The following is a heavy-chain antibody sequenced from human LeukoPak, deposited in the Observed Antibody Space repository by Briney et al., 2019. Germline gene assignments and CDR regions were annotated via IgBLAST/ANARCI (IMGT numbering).Heavy chain of an antibody. J-gene: IGHJ4*02. CDR2: IYYSGST. CDR1: VGSISSGDYY. V-gene: IGHV4-30-4*08. Sequence: ASETLSLTCTVSVGSISSGDYYWSWIRQPPGKGLEWIGYIYYSGSTYYNPSLKSRVTISVDTSKNQFSLKLSSVTAADTAVYYCARVPFGVVIYFDYWGQGTLVTVSS. D-gene: IGHD3-3*01. CDR3: ARVPFGVVIYFDY.